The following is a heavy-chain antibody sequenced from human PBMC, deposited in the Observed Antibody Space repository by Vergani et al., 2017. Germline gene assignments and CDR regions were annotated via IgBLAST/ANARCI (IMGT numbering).Heavy chain of an antibody. CDR1: GFTFSDYY. CDR3: ARRRRAAGMDDFYYYYYMDV. CDR2: ISSSGSTI. D-gene: IGHD2-15*01. Sequence: QVQLVESGGGLVKPGGSLRLSCAASGFTFSDYYMSWIRQAPGKGLEWVSYISSSGSTIYYADSVKGRFTISRDNAKNSLYLQMNSLRAEATAVYYCARRRRAAGMDDFYYYYYMDVWDRGTTVTVSS. V-gene: IGHV3-11*01. J-gene: IGHJ6*03.